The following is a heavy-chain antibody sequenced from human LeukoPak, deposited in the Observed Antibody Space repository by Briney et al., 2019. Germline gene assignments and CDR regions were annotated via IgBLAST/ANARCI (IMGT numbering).Heavy chain of an antibody. CDR1: GFTFSSYS. CDR2: ISSTSTYI. CDR3: ACLVGATQDV. J-gene: IGHJ6*04. D-gene: IGHD1-26*01. V-gene: IGHV3-21*01. Sequence: GGSLRLSCAASGFTFSSYSMNWVRQAPGKGPEWVSSISSTSTYIYYADSVKGRFTISRDNAKNSLYLQMNSLRAEDTAVYYCACLVGATQDVWGKGTTVIVSS.